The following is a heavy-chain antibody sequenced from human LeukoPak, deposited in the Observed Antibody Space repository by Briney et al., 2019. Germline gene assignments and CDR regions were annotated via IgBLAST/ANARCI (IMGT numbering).Heavy chain of an antibody. CDR2: ISRSGSTK. CDR1: GFTFSDYN. CDR3: ARGSVDGDYLFS. Sequence: GGSLRLSCAASGFTFSDYNMRWIRQAPGKGLEWVSSISRSGSTKYYADSVKGRFTISRDNAKNSLFLQMNSLRAEDTAVYYCARGSVDGDYLFSWGQGTLVTVSS. J-gene: IGHJ5*02. D-gene: IGHD4-17*01. V-gene: IGHV3-11*01.